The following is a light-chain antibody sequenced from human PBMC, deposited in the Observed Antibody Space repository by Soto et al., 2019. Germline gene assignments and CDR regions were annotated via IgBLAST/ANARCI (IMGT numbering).Light chain of an antibody. CDR2: DAS. Sequence: DIQMTQSPSTLSASVGARVTITCRASQNINSWLAWYLQKPGKAPKLLIYDASNLESGVPSRFSGSGSGTDFTLTISSLQPEDFATYYCQQSYSTPLTFGGGTKVDIK. CDR3: QQSYSTPLT. CDR1: QNINSW. V-gene: IGKV1-5*01. J-gene: IGKJ4*01.